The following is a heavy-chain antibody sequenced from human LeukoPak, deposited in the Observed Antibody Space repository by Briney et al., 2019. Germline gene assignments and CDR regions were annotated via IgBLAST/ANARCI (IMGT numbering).Heavy chain of an antibody. CDR1: GFTVSSNY. Sequence: GGSLRLSCAASGFTVSSNYMSWVRQAPGKGLEWVSRIYSGASTYYADSVKGRFTISRDNSKNTLYLQMNSLRAEDTAVYYCARVGDSVWGSYRLNYYFDFWGQGTLVTVSS. J-gene: IGHJ4*02. V-gene: IGHV3-66*01. CDR2: IYSGAST. CDR3: ARVGDSVWGSYRLNYYFDF. D-gene: IGHD3-16*02.